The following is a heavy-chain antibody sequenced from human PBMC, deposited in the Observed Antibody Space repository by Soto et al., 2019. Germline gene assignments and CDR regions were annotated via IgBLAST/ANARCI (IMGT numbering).Heavy chain of an antibody. CDR3: ARSYGSGSYYNVRPWGLFDP. CDR1: GFSLSTSGMC. CDR2: IDWDDDK. J-gene: IGHJ5*02. D-gene: IGHD3-10*01. Sequence: ASGPTLVNPTQTLTLTCTFSGFSLSTSGMCVSWIRQPPGKALEWLALIDWDDDKYYSTSLKTRLTISKDTSKNQVVLTMTNMDPVDTATYYCARSYGSGSYYNVRPWGLFDPWGQGTLVTVSS. V-gene: IGHV2-70*01.